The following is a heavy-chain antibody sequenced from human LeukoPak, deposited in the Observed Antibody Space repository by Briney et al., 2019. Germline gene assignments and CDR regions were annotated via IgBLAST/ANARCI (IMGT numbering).Heavy chain of an antibody. CDR2: INDSGST. D-gene: IGHD6-13*01. Sequence: SETLSLTCGVSGGSFSGYYWSWIRQPPGKGLEGLGEINDSGSTKYNPSLKSRVTISIDPSKNQFSLKLNSVTAADTAVYYCAKHRGAAGWRSFDIWGQGTMVTVSS. CDR3: AKHRGAAGWRSFDI. V-gene: IGHV4-34*01. CDR1: GGSFSGYY. J-gene: IGHJ3*02.